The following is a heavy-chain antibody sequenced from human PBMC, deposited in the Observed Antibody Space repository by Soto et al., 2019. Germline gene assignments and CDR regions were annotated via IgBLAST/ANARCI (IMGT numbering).Heavy chain of an antibody. D-gene: IGHD5-12*01. Sequence: PGGSLRLSCAASGFTFSSYAMHWVRQAPGKGLEWVAVISYDGSNKYYADSVKGRFTISRDNSKNTLYLQMNSLRAEDTAVYYCASLVEMATSFGYNYFDYWGQGTLVTASS. CDR3: ASLVEMATSFGYNYFDY. J-gene: IGHJ4*02. V-gene: IGHV3-30-3*01. CDR2: ISYDGSNK. CDR1: GFTFSSYA.